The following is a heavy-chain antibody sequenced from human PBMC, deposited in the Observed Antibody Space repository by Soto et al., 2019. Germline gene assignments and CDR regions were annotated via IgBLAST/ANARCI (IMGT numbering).Heavy chain of an antibody. D-gene: IGHD2-2*01. CDR1: GGSISSSSYY. Sequence: LCGGSISSSSYYWGWIRQPPGKGLEWIGSIYFSGSTYYNPSLKSRVTISVDTSKNQFSLKLGPVTAADTAVYYCARLNLNIVVVPADAFDILGQGPMVIVSS. J-gene: IGHJ3*02. CDR2: IYFSGST. CDR3: ARLNLNIVVVPADAFDI. V-gene: IGHV4-39*01.